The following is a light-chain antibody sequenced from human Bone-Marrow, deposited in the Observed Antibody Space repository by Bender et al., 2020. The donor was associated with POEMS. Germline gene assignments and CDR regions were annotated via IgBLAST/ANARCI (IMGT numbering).Light chain of an antibody. Sequence: QPVVTQPPSLSEAPRQRVTIPCSGSSSNIGNHGVNWYQQPPGEAPKFLIYYDDLLTPGVSDRFSASKSGTSASPAISELQSEDEALYYCSAWDDSLSGWVFGGGTKLTVL. CDR1: SSNIGNHG. CDR3: SAWDDSLSGWV. J-gene: IGLJ3*02. CDR2: YDD. V-gene: IGLV1-36*01.